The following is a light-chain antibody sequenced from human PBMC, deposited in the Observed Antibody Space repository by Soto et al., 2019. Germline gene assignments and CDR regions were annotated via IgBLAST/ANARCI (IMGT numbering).Light chain of an antibody. Sequence: DIVMTQSPDSLAVSLGERATINCKSSQSVLYSSNNKNYLAWYQQKPGQPPRKLISWASARESGVPDRFSGSGSGTDFTLTISSLQAEDVAVYYCQQFYTTLVTFGQGTKLEIK. CDR3: QQFYTTLVT. CDR1: QSVLYSSNNKNY. J-gene: IGKJ2*01. CDR2: WAS. V-gene: IGKV4-1*01.